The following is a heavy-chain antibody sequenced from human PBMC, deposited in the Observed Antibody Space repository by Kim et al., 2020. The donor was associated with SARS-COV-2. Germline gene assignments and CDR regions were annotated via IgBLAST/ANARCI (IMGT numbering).Heavy chain of an antibody. CDR2: ISSSSSTI. D-gene: IGHD6-19*01. V-gene: IGHV3-48*04. CDR1: GFTFSSYS. J-gene: IGHJ6*02. Sequence: GGSLSLSCAASGFTFSSYSMNWVRQAPGKGLEWVSYISSSSSTIYYADSVKGRFTISRDNAKNSLYLQMNSLRAEDTAVYYCARGRARMEQWLVGYYYYGMDVWGQGTTVTVSS. CDR3: ARGRARMEQWLVGYYYYGMDV.